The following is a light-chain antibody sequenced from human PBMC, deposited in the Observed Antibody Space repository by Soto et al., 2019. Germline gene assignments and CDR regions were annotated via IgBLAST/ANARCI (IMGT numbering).Light chain of an antibody. V-gene: IGKV3-15*01. CDR2: GAS. CDR1: QSVSSN. Sequence: IVLTQSPATLSLSPGERATLSCRASQSVSSNLAWYQQKPGQAPRLLIYGASTRATGIPARFSGSGSGTEFTLTISSLQSEDFAVYYCQQYNNWWTFGQGTRWIS. CDR3: QQYNNWWT. J-gene: IGKJ1*01.